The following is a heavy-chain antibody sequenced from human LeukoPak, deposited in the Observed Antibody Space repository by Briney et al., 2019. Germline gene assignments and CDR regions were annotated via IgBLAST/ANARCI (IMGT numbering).Heavy chain of an antibody. CDR2: INQDGSEK. Sequence: GGSLRLSCAASGFTFSNYWMSWVRQAPGKGLEWVAHINQDGSEKYYVDSVKGRFTISRDNAKNSLYLQMNSLRAEDTAVYYWARDGGGDIVVAFAFDIWGQGTLVTVSS. CDR1: GFTFSNYW. CDR3: ARDGGGDIVVAFAFDI. V-gene: IGHV3-7*05. J-gene: IGHJ4*02. D-gene: IGHD2-15*01.